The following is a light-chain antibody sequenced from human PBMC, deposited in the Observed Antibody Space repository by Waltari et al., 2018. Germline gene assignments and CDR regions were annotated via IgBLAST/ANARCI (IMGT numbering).Light chain of an antibody. V-gene: IGKV1-39*01. CDR3: QQAFSTPPT. CDR1: QSVMSY. Sequence: DIQMTQSPTSLSASVGDRVSITCRASQSVMSYVNWYQQKPGTPPKLLIFGATNLEIGVPPRFSGSGSGTEFTFTILSLQPEDLATYYCQQAFSTPPTFGLGTKVEI. CDR2: GAT. J-gene: IGKJ1*01.